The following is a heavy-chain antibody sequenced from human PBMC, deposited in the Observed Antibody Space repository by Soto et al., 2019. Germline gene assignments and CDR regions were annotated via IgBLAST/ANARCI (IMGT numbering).Heavy chain of an antibody. V-gene: IGHV1-69*01. Sequence: QVQLVQSGAEVKKPGSSVKVSCKASGGTFSSYAISWVRQAPGQGLEWMGGIIPIFGTANYAQKFQGRVTITADESTSTAYMELSSLRSEDTAVYYCARDLVRGSQLLRRVGGMDVWGQGTTVTVSS. D-gene: IGHD2-2*01. CDR1: GGTFSSYA. J-gene: IGHJ6*02. CDR2: IIPIFGTA. CDR3: ARDLVRGSQLLRRVGGMDV.